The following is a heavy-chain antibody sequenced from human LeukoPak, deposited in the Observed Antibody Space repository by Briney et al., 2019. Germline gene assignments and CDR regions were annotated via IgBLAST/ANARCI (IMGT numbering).Heavy chain of an antibody. J-gene: IGHJ4*02. CDR3: ARGHWGLDY. V-gene: IGHV3-11*01. CDR1: GFTFSDHY. Sequence: GGSLRLSGAASGFTFSDHYMTWIRQAPGKELEYISYISNSGTSMYCADSLKGRFTISRDNARNSLFLQMNSLRVEDTAMYYCARGHWGLDYWGQGTLVTVSS. CDR2: ISNSGTSM. D-gene: IGHD7-27*01.